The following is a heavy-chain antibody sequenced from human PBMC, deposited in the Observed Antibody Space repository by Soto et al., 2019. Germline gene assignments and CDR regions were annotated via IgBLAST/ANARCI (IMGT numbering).Heavy chain of an antibody. CDR1: GFTFSSYA. V-gene: IGHV3-30-3*01. CDR2: ISYDGSNK. D-gene: IGHD6-25*01. J-gene: IGHJ4*02. CDR3: ASLPAAVGYYFDY. Sequence: QVQLVESGGGVVQPGRSLRLSCAASGFTFSSYAMHWVRQAPGKGLEWVAVISYDGSNKYYADSVKGRFTISRDNSKNTLYLQMNSLRAEDTAVYYCASLPAAVGYYFDYWGQGTLVTVSS.